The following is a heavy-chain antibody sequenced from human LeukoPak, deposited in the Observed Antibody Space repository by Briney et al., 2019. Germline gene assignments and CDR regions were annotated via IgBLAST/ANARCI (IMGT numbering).Heavy chain of an antibody. Sequence: GGSLRLSCTVSGFTFDDYAMHWVRHTPGKGLEWVSAISGSGGSTYYADSVKGRFTISRDNSKNTLYLQMNSLRAEDTAVYYCARSSSGYWGQGTLVTVSS. CDR3: ARSSSGY. D-gene: IGHD6-13*01. CDR2: ISGSGGST. J-gene: IGHJ4*02. CDR1: GFTFDDYA. V-gene: IGHV3-23*01.